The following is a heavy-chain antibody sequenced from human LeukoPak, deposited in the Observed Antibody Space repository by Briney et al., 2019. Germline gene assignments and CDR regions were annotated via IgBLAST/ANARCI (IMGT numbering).Heavy chain of an antibody. CDR3: ARDLSAAAGNFDY. V-gene: IGHV4-34*01. CDR1: GGSFSGYY. D-gene: IGHD6-13*01. CDR2: INHSGST. J-gene: IGHJ4*02. Sequence: SETLSLTCAVYGGSFSGYYWSWIRQPPGKGLEWIGEINHSGSTNYNPSLKSRVTISADTSKNQFSLELRSVTAADTAVYYCARDLSAAAGNFDYWGQGTLVTVSS.